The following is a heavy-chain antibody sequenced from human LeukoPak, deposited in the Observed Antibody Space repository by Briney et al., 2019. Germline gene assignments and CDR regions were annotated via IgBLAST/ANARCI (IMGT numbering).Heavy chain of an antibody. J-gene: IGHJ4*02. CDR3: ARLGGSYSGAFDY. CDR1: GYTFTGYY. D-gene: IGHD1-26*01. Sequence: ASVTVSCKASGYTFTGYYMHWVRQAPGQGLEWMGWINPNSGGTNYAQKFQGRVTMTRDTSISTAYMELSRLRSDDTAVYYCARLGGSYSGAFDYWGQGTLVTVSS. V-gene: IGHV1-2*02. CDR2: INPNSGGT.